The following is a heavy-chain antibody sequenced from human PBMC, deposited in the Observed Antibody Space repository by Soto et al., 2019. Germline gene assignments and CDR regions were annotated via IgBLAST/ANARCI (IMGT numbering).Heavy chain of an antibody. D-gene: IGHD3-22*01. CDR1: EFTFSNYA. J-gene: IGHJ4*02. CDR3: GTNQGDSNGNSCDHFDY. V-gene: IGHV3-23*01. CDR2: ISYGGGTT. Sequence: PGGSLRLSCAASEFTFSNYAMSWVRQAPGKGLEWVSAISYGGGTTYYADSVKGRFTISRDNSKNTLYLQMNSLRAEDTAVYYCGTNQGDSNGNSCDHFDYWGQGTLVTVSS.